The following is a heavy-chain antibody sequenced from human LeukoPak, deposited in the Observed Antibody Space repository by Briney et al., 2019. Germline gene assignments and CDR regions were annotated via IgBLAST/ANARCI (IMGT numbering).Heavy chain of an antibody. D-gene: IGHD3-9*01. V-gene: IGHV3-21*01. CDR1: GFTFSSYS. Sequence: NPGGSLRLSCAASGFTFSSYSMNWVRQAPGKGLEWVSSITTTSSHIYYADSVKGRFTISRDNAKNFLYLQMNSLRAEDTAVYYCARTYYDILTGYNPYFDYWGQGILVTVSS. CDR2: ITTTSSHI. CDR3: ARTYYDILTGYNPYFDY. J-gene: IGHJ4*02.